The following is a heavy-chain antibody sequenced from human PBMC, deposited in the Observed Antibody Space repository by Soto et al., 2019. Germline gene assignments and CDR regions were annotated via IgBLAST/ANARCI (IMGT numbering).Heavy chain of an antibody. CDR1: GFSFSTYW. D-gene: IGHD3-10*01. Sequence: EVQLVESGGGLVQPGGSLRLSCAASGFSFSTYWMAWVRQAPGKGLEWVANIDHGGGEKYYVASVRGRFTISRDNAKNALYLPTNTLRAEDTSMYNCARGGNGFDPWGQGTLGSVSS. CDR3: ARGGNGFDP. CDR2: IDHGGGEK. J-gene: IGHJ5*02. V-gene: IGHV3-7*05.